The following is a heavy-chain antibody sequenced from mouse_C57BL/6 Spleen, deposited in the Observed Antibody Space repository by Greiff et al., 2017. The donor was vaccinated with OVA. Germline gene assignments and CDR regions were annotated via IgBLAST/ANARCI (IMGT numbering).Heavy chain of an antibody. CDR1: GYTFTSYW. CDR3: ARLSNFYGSSPYFDY. J-gene: IGHJ2*01. V-gene: IGHV1-64*01. Sequence: VQLQQPGAELVKPGASVKLSCKASGYTFTSYWMHWVKQRPGQGLEWIGMIHPNSGSTNYNEKFKSKATLTVDKSSSTAYMQLSSLTSEDSAVYYCARLSNFYGSSPYFDYWGQGTTLTVSS. D-gene: IGHD1-1*01. CDR2: IHPNSGST.